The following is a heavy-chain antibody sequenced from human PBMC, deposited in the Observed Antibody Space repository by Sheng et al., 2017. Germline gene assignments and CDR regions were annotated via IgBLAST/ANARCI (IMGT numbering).Heavy chain of an antibody. V-gene: IGHV4-59*01. CDR1: GGSISSYY. J-gene: IGHJ4*02. CDR2: IYYSGST. CDR3: ASERGVQGLSD. D-gene: IGHD3-10*01. Sequence: QVQLQESGPGLVKPSETLSLTCTVSGGSISSYYWSWIRQPPGKGLEWIGYIYYSGSTNYNPSLKSRVTISVDTSKNQFSLKLSSVTAADTAVYYCASERGVQGLSDWGRGNAGHRLL.